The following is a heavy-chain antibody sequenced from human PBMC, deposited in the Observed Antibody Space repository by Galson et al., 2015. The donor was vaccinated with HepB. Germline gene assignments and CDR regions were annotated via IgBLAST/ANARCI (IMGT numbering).Heavy chain of an antibody. Sequence: SLRLSCAASGFTFSSYAMHWVRQAPGKGLEWVAVISYDGSNKYYADSVKGRFTISRDNSKNTLYLQMNSLRAEDTAVYYCARDVGSSWYDWFDPWGQGTLVTVSS. D-gene: IGHD6-13*01. CDR3: ARDVGSSWYDWFDP. V-gene: IGHV3-30*04. CDR1: GFTFSSYA. CDR2: ISYDGSNK. J-gene: IGHJ5*02.